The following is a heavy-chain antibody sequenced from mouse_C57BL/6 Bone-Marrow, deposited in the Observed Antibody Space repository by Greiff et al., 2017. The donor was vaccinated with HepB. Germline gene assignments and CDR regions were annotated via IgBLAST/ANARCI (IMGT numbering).Heavy chain of an antibody. CDR3: ARRALLVLGL. D-gene: IGHD2-14*01. V-gene: IGHV1-80*01. CDR1: GYTFTSYW. J-gene: IGHJ2*01. Sequence: VQLQQPGTELVKPGASVKLSCKASGYTFTSYWMHWVKQRPGQGLEWIGQIYPGDGDTNYNGKFKGKATLTAAKSSSTAYMQLSSLTSEDSAVYFCARRALLVLGLWGQGTTLTVSS. CDR2: IYPGDGDT.